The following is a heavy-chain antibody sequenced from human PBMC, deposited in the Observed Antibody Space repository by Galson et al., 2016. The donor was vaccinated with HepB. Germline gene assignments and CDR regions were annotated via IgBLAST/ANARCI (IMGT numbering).Heavy chain of an antibody. J-gene: IGHJ5*02. CDR2: ISSASSIK. Sequence: SLRLSCADSGLTFNTYGMNWVRQAPGKGLEWVSYISSASSIKYYADSVKGRFTISRDNARHSLYLEMNSLRGEDTAMYYCARDYVPGAWGQGVLVTVSS. CDR1: GLTFNTYG. CDR3: ARDYVPGA. D-gene: IGHD3-10*01. V-gene: IGHV3-48*04.